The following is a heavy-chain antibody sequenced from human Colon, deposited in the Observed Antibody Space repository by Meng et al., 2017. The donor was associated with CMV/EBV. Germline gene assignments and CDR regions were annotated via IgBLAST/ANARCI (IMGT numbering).Heavy chain of an antibody. Sequence: LSCAVSGLTFSNYWMYWVRQGSGKGLVWVSHINSDGSSTTYADSVKGRFTISRDNAKNTLYLQMNSLRGEDTAVYYCARGGSNGLTFWGQGTLVTVSS. V-gene: IGHV3-74*03. CDR2: INSDGSST. J-gene: IGHJ1*01. CDR3: ARGGSNGLTF. CDR1: GLTFSNYW. D-gene: IGHD2-15*01.